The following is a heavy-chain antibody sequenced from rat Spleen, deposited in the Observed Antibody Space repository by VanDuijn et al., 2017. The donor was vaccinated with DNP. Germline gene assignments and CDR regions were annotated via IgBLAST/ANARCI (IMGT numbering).Heavy chain of an antibody. CDR3: TRERRITVAKTDYFDY. CDR1: GFTFSKYG. J-gene: IGHJ2*01. Sequence: EVQLVESGGGLVQPGRSLKLSCAASGFTFSKYGMAWVRQAPKKGLEWVAYISNDGGSTYYRDSVKGRFTISRDNAKSTLYLQMNSLRSEDTATYHCTRERRITVAKTDYFDYWGQGVMVTVSS. CDR2: ISNDGGST. D-gene: IGHD1-3*01. V-gene: IGHV5-27*01.